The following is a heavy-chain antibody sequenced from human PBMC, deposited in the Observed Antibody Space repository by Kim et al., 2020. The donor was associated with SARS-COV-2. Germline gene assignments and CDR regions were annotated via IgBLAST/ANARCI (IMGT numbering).Heavy chain of an antibody. Sequence: TTSPKSRVTISVDTSKNQFSLKRSSVTAADTAVYYCATDYSNYGGNAFDIWGQGTMVTVSS. J-gene: IGHJ3*02. CDR3: ATDYSNYGGNAFDI. D-gene: IGHD4-4*01. V-gene: IGHV4-59*01.